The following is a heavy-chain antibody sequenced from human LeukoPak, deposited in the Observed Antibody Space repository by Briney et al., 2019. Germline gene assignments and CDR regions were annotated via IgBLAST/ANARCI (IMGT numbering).Heavy chain of an antibody. D-gene: IGHD6-19*01. CDR1: GDSISSRNC. CDR2: IYHNGAT. V-gene: IGHV4-4*02. CDR3: ARGLRGMGTRVGWYLRPLDY. J-gene: IGHJ4*02. Sequence: SETLSLTCTVSGDSISSRNCWTWVRQPPGKGLEWIGEIYHNGATNYKPSLKSRVTMSLDKSKNQFSLKLSSVTAADTAVYYCARGLRGMGTRVGWYLRPLDYWGQGTLVTVSS.